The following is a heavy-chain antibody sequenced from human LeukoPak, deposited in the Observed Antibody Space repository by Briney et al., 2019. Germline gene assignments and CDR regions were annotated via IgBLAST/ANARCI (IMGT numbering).Heavy chain of an antibody. Sequence: GGSLRLSCAASGFTVSSNYMSWVRQAPGKGLEWVSVIYSGGSTYYADSVKGRFTISRDNPKNTLYLQMNSLRAEDTAVYYCAREERAQDYDFWSGYYTARGYYFDYWGQGTLVTVSS. D-gene: IGHD3-3*01. V-gene: IGHV3-66*01. CDR1: GFTVSSNY. CDR2: IYSGGST. CDR3: AREERAQDYDFWSGYYTARGYYFDY. J-gene: IGHJ4*02.